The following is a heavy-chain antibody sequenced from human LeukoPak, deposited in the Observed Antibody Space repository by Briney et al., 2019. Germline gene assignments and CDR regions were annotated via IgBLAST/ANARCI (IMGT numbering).Heavy chain of an antibody. CDR3: ARTYYDILTGYSNWFDP. Sequence: SESLSLTCTVSGGSISSYYWSWIRQPPGKGLEWIGYIYYSGSTNYNPSLKSRVTISVDTSKNQFSLKLSSVTAADTAVYYCARTYYDILTGYSNWFDPWGQETLVTVSS. V-gene: IGHV4-59*01. CDR2: IYYSGST. D-gene: IGHD3-9*01. CDR1: GGSISSYY. J-gene: IGHJ5*02.